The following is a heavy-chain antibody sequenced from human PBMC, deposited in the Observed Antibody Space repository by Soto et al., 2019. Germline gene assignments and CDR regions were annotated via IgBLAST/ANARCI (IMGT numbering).Heavy chain of an antibody. CDR2: IYPGDSDT. J-gene: IGHJ6*02. Sequence: GESLKISCKGSGYSFTSYWIGWVRQMPGKGLEWMGIIYPGDSDTRYSPSFQGQVTISADKSISTAYLQWSSLKASDTAMYYCARHWEYSSSSGAGYYGMDVWGQGTTVTVSS. V-gene: IGHV5-51*01. CDR1: GYSFTSYW. CDR3: ARHWEYSSSSGAGYYGMDV. D-gene: IGHD6-6*01.